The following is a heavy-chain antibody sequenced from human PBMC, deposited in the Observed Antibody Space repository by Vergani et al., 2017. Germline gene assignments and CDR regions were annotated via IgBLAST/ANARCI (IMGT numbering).Heavy chain of an antibody. CDR1: GGSISSGGYY. J-gene: IGHJ5*02. CDR2: INHSGST. CDR3: ARVQRVRRGFLEWLPSNWFDP. Sequence: QVQLQESGPGLVKPSQTLSLTCTVSGGSISSGGYYWSWIRQPPGKGLEWIGEINHSGSTNYNPSLKSRVTISVDTSKNQFSLKLSSVTAADTAVYYCARVQRVRRGFLEWLPSNWFDPWGQGTLVTVSS. D-gene: IGHD3-3*01. V-gene: IGHV4-31*03.